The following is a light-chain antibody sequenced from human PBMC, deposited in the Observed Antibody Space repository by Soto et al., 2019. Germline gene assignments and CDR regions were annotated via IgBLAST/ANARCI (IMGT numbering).Light chain of an antibody. CDR2: LNSDGSH. J-gene: IGLJ2*01. CDR1: SGHSSYT. Sequence: QLVLTQSPSASASLGASVKLTCTLSSGHSSYTIAWHQQQPEKGPRYLMKLNSDGSHSKGDGIPARFSGSSSGAERYLTISRLQSADEAAYSCQTWGTGIRVFGGGTKLTVL. CDR3: QTWGTGIRV. V-gene: IGLV4-69*01.